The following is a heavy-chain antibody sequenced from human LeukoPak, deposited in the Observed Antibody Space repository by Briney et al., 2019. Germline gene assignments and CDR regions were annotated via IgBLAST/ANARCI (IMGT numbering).Heavy chain of an antibody. Sequence: SQTLSLTCTVSGGSISSGSYYWSWIRQPAGKGLEWIGRIYTSGSTNYNPSLKSRVTISVDTSKNQFSLKLSSVTAADTAVYYCARVSGDFWSGYSNWFDPWGQGTLVTVSS. CDR2: IYTSGST. J-gene: IGHJ5*02. CDR1: GGSISSGSYY. CDR3: ARVSGDFWSGYSNWFDP. D-gene: IGHD3-3*01. V-gene: IGHV4-61*02.